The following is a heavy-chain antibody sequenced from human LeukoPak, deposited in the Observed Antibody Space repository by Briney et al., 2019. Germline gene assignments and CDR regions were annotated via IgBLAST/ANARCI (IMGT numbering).Heavy chain of an antibody. V-gene: IGHV1-2*06. Sequence: ASVKVSCKASGYTFTGYYMHWVRQAPGQGLEWMGRINPNSGGTNYAQKFQGRVTMTRDTSISTAYMELSRLRSDDTAVYYCARTTNWNYRYYYYYMDVWGKGTTVTVSS. CDR1: GYTFTGYY. CDR3: ARTTNWNYRYYYYYMDV. D-gene: IGHD1-7*01. J-gene: IGHJ6*03. CDR2: INPNSGGT.